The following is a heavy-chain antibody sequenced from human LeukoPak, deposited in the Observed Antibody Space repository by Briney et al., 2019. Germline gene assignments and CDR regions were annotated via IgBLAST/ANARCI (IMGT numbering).Heavy chain of an antibody. D-gene: IGHD5-18*01. J-gene: IGHJ4*02. CDR2: IYYSGST. CDR1: GGSISSCY. Sequence: SETLSPTCTVSGGSISSCYWSWIRQPPGKGLEWIGYIYYSGSTNYNPSLKSRVTISVDTSKNLFSLKLSSVTAADTAVYYCARSQGYSYAYFDYWGQGTLVTVSS. CDR3: ARSQGYSYAYFDY. V-gene: IGHV4-59*08.